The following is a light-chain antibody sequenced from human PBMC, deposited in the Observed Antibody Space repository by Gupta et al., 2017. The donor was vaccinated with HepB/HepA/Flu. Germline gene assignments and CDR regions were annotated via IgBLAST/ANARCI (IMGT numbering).Light chain of an antibody. Sequence: SYVLTQPTSVSVAPGQTALITCEGDNIGTKSVTWYQQKPGQAPVLVVYDDYDRPSGIPERLSGSHTGSAATLTINRVEAGDEADYYCQVWDSDSDNVVFGGGTKLTVL. CDR3: QVWDSDSDNVV. J-gene: IGLJ3*02. CDR1: NIGTKS. V-gene: IGLV3-21*02. CDR2: DDY.